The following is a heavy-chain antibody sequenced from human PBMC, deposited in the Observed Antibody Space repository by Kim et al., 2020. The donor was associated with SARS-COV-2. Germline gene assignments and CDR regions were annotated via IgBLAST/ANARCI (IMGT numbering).Heavy chain of an antibody. CDR3: AKLGSDSSGYGDYFDY. CDR2: ISGSGGST. D-gene: IGHD3-22*01. J-gene: IGHJ4*02. Sequence: GGSLRLSCAASGFTFSSYAMSWVRQAPGKGLEWVSAISGSGGSTYYADSVKGRFTISRDNSKNTLYLQMNSLRAEDTAVYYCAKLGSDSSGYGDYFDYWGQGTLVTVSS. V-gene: IGHV3-23*01. CDR1: GFTFSSYA.